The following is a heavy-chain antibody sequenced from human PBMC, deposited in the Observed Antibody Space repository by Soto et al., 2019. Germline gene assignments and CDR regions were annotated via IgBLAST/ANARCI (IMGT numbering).Heavy chain of an antibody. J-gene: IGHJ4*02. Sequence: SETLSLTCTVSGGSISSSSYYWGRIRQPPGKGLEWIGSIYYSGSTYYNPSLKSRVTISVDTSKNQFSLKLSSVTAADTAVYYCARITPGYSSSWYDYWGQGTLVTVSS. CDR3: ARITPGYSSSWYDY. CDR1: GGSISSSSYY. CDR2: IYYSGST. V-gene: IGHV4-39*01. D-gene: IGHD6-13*01.